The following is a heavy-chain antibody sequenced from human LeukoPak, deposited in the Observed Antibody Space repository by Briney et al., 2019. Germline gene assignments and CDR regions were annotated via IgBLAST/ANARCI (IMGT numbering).Heavy chain of an antibody. CDR2: IYHSGST. CDR3: ATGYSSTWYYFDY. CDR1: GDSISSYY. Sequence: NPSETLSLTCTVSGDSISSYYWSWIRQPPGKGLEWIGYIYHSGSTNYNPSLKSRVTISADTSKDQFSLKLTSVTAADTAVYYCATGYSSTWYYFDYWGQGTLVTVSS. J-gene: IGHJ4*02. V-gene: IGHV4-59*01. D-gene: IGHD6-13*01.